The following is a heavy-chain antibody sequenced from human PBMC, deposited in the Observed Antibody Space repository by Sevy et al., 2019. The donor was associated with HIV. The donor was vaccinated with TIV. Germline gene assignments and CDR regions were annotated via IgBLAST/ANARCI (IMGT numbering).Heavy chain of an antibody. V-gene: IGHV1-18*01. Sequence: ASVKVSCKASGYTFTSYGISWVRQAPGQGLEWMGWISAYNGNTNYAQKLQGRVTMTTDTSTSTAYMGLRSLRSDDTAVYYCARVRESSYYSDGDYWGQGTLVTVSS. D-gene: IGHD2-15*01. CDR3: ARVRESSYYSDGDY. CDR2: ISAYNGNT. J-gene: IGHJ4*02. CDR1: GYTFTSYG.